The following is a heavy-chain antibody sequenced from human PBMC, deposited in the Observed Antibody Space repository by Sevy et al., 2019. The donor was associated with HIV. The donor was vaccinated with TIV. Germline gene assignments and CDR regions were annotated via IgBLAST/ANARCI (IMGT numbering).Heavy chain of an antibody. CDR2: IYYSGST. J-gene: IGHJ4*02. V-gene: IGHV4-31*03. Sequence: SETLSLTCTVSGGSISSGGYYWSWIRQHPGKGLEWIGYIYYSGSTYYNPSLKSRVTISVDTSKIQYSLKLSSVTAADTAMYYCASVPCYDFWSGYLYFDYWGQGTLVTVSS. D-gene: IGHD3-3*01. CDR3: ASVPCYDFWSGYLYFDY. CDR1: GGSISSGGYY.